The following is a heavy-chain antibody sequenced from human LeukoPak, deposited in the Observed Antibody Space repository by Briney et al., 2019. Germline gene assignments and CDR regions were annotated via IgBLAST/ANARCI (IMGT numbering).Heavy chain of an antibody. CDR1: GGSISSYY. J-gene: IGHJ5*02. Sequence: PSETLSLTRTVSGGSISSYYWSWIRQPPGKGLEWIGYIYYSGSTNYNPSLKSRVTISVDTSKNQFSLKLSSVTAADTAVYYCARARGDIVLMVYADNWFDPWGQGTLVTVSS. CDR3: ARARGDIVLMVYADNWFDP. CDR2: IYYSGST. V-gene: IGHV4-59*01. D-gene: IGHD2-8*01.